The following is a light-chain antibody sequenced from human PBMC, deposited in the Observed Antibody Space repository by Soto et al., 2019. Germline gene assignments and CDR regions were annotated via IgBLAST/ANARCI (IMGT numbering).Light chain of an antibody. CDR3: HQSYDMPWT. CDR2: SAS. Sequence: DIQMNQSPASLSASVGDRVTVTCRASQSISTYLNWYQQKPGKAPKLLIYSASNLQSGVPSRFSGGGSGTEFTLTISSLQPEDSGTYYCHQSYDMPWTFGQGTKVEI. V-gene: IGKV1-39*01. J-gene: IGKJ1*01. CDR1: QSISTY.